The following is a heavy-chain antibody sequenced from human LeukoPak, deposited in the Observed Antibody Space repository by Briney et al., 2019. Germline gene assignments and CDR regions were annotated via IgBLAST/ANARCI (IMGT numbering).Heavy chain of an antibody. CDR3: ANDVGSSTTPDV. Sequence: GGSLRLSCAASGFTFSSYGMHWVRQAPGKGLEWVAVIWYGGSNKYYADSVKGRFTISRDNSKNTLYLQMNSLRAEGTAVYYCANDVGSSTTPDVWGKGTTVAVSS. CDR1: GFTFSSYG. V-gene: IGHV3-30*02. J-gene: IGHJ6*04. CDR2: IWYGGSNK. D-gene: IGHD2-15*01.